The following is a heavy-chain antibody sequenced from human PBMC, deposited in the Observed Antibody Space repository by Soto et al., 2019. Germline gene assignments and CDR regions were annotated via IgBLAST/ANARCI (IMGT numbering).Heavy chain of an antibody. CDR3: ARGTPRIAARPRGWFDP. CDR1: GGSFSGYY. V-gene: IGHV4-34*01. CDR2: INHSGST. J-gene: IGHJ5*02. Sequence: QVQLQQWGAGLLKPSETLSLTCAVYGGSFSGYYWSWIRQPPGKGLEWIGEINHSGSTNYNPSLMSRVTTSVDPSKNQFSLKLSSVTAADTAGYYCARGTPRIAARPRGWFDPWGQGTLVTVSS. D-gene: IGHD6-6*01.